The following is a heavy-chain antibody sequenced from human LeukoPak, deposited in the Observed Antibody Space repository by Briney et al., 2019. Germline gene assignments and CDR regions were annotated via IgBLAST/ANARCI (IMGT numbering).Heavy chain of an antibody. CDR2: INHSGST. V-gene: IGHV4-34*01. J-gene: IGHJ5*02. CDR1: GGSFSGYY. Sequence: SETLSLTCAAYGGSFSGYYWSWIRQPPGKGLEWIGEINHSGSTNYNPSLKSRVTISVDTSKNQFSLKLSSVTAADTAVYYCARALTGTKNWFDPWGQGTLVTVSS. D-gene: IGHD1-7*01. CDR3: ARALTGTKNWFDP.